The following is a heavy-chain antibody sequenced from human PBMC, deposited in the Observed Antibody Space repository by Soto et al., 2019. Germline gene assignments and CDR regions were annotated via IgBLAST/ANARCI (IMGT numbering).Heavy chain of an antibody. J-gene: IGHJ4*02. CDR3: ARDVGPGSTDH. CDR2: ISIGGRSI. V-gene: IGHV3-11*01. CDR1: GLSVRNYY. Sequence: PGCSLRLSWAASGLSVRNYYMTWIRQAPGKGLEWLSYISIGGRSIKYADSVKGRFTISRDNDKNSLYLQIYSLRAEDTAVYYCARDVGPGSTDHWGQGTLVTVSS.